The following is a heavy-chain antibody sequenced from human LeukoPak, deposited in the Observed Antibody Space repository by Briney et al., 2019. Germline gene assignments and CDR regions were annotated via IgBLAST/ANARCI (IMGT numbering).Heavy chain of an antibody. V-gene: IGHV3-7*01. CDR2: IKQDGSEK. Sequence: GGSLGLSCAASGFTFSSYWMSWVRQAPGKGLEWVANIKQDGSEKYYVDSVKGRFTISRDNAKNSLYLQMNSLRAEDTAVYYCARVLYSSGWNYFDYWGQGTLVTVSS. D-gene: IGHD6-19*01. J-gene: IGHJ4*02. CDR1: GFTFSSYW. CDR3: ARVLYSSGWNYFDY.